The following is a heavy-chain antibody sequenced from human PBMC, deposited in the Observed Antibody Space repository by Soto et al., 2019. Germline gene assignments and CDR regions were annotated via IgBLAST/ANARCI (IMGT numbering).Heavy chain of an antibody. D-gene: IGHD2-2*03. Sequence: PSETLSITCTVSGGSISSGGYYWSWIRQHPGKGLEWIGYIYYSGSTYYNPSLRSRVTISVDTSKNQFSPKLSSVTAADTAVYYCARGGNGYCSSTSCPTDAFDIWGQGTMVTVSS. CDR2: IYYSGST. V-gene: IGHV4-31*03. J-gene: IGHJ3*02. CDR3: ARGGNGYCSSTSCPTDAFDI. CDR1: GGSISSGGYY.